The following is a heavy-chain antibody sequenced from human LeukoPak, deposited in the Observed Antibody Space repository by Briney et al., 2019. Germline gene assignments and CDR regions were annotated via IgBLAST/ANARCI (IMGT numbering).Heavy chain of an antibody. J-gene: IGHJ4*02. D-gene: IGHD3-22*01. CDR3: ARLAYYESSGYHLDY. V-gene: IGHV5-51*01. CDR1: GSSLTSYW. CDR2: IYPSDSDT. Sequence: GASLKISCKSSGSSLTSYWIAWVRQMPGKGLEWMGVIYPSDSDTRYSPSFQGQVTFSADKSITTAYLQWSSLKASDTAMYYCARLAYYESSGYHLDYWGQGTLVTVSS.